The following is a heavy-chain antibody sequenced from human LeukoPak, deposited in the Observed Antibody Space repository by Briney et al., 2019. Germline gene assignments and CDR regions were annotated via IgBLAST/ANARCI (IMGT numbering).Heavy chain of an antibody. CDR2: INPNSGGT. CDR1: GYTFTGYY. J-gene: IGHJ4*02. D-gene: IGHD4-11*01. V-gene: IGHV1-2*02. CDR3: AREATTAGDY. Sequence: ASVKVSCKASGYTFTGYYMHWARQAPGQGLEWMGWINPNSGGTNYAQKFQGRATMTRDTSISTAYMELSRLRSDDTAVYYCAREATTAGDYWGQGTLVTVSS.